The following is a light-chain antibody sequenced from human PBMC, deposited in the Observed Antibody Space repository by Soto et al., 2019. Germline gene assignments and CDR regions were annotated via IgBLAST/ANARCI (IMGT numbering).Light chain of an antibody. J-gene: IGLJ1*01. Sequence: QSVLTQPASVSGSPGQSITISCTGTSSDVGGYNYVSWYQQHPGKAPKLMIYDVSIRPSGVSHRFSGSRSGNTASLTISGLLAEDEAEYYCSSYTSSTTLYVFGTGTKVTVL. CDR3: SSYTSSTTLYV. CDR2: DVS. CDR1: SSDVGGYNY. V-gene: IGLV2-14*01.